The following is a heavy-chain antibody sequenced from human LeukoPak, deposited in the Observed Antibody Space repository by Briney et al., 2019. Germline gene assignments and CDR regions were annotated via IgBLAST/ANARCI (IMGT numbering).Heavy chain of an antibody. D-gene: IGHD3-10*01. CDR3: ACESDPITGYFYYYMDV. J-gene: IGHJ6*03. Sequence: PSETLSLTCGVYGGSIRGHYWSWIRQPPGKGLEWVGEINHSGSTNYNPSFWGRVTISVDTSKDQFFLKLNSVTAADTAVYYCACESDPITGYFYYYMDVWGRGTTVTVSS. V-gene: IGHV4-34*01. CDR1: GGSIRGHY. CDR2: INHSGST.